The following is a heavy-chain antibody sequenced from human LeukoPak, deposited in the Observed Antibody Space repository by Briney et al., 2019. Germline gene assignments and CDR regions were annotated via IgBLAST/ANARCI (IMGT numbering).Heavy chain of an antibody. CDR1: GFTFSSLG. Sequence: GGTLRLSCAASGFTFSSLGINWVRQAPGKGLEWVSGISPSGDITYYTDSVKGRFTISRDNSKNTLYLQMNSLRAEDTAVYYCAKVGRAYCSGGSCYSDYWGQGTLVTVSS. D-gene: IGHD2-15*01. V-gene: IGHV3-23*01. CDR2: ISPSGDIT. J-gene: IGHJ4*02. CDR3: AKVGRAYCSGGSCYSDY.